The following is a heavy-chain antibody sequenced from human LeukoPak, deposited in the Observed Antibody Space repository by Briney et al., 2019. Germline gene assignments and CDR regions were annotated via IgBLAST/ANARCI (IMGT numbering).Heavy chain of an antibody. J-gene: IGHJ6*02. CDR1: GFTFSGYN. V-gene: IGHV3-21*01. CDR3: ARAPGARDYYYYGMDV. CDR2: VRRSSSYI. Sequence: GGSLRLSCAVSGFTFSGYNMNWVRQSPGKGRELVSSVRRSSSYIYYADSVKGRFTICRDNPKNSLYLQMNSLRAEETAVYYCARAPGARDYYYYGMDVWGQGTTVTVSS.